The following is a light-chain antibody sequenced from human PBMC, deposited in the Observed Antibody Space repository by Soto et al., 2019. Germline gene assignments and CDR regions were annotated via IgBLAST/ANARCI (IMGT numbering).Light chain of an antibody. J-gene: IGLJ2*01. CDR3: QVWDSSSDHVV. CDR2: YDR. CDR1: NIGSKS. Sequence: SYELTQPPSVSVAPGKTARITCGGNNIGSKSVHWYQQKPGQAPVVVIYYDRDRPSGIAERFSGSNSGNTATLTISRVEAGDEADYYCQVWDSSSDHVVFGGGTKLTVL. V-gene: IGLV3-21*04.